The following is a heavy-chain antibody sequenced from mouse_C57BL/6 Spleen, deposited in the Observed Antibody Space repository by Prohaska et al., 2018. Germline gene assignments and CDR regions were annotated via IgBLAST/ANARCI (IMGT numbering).Heavy chain of an antibody. V-gene: IGHV1-55*01. CDR1: GYTFTSYW. Sequence: SVKMSCKASGYTFTSYWLTWVQQRPGQGLAWIGAIYPSSGSTDDNEKFKNKATLTVDTADSTAYMQLSSLTSEDSAVYYCERYNYGSSYRDYWGQGTTLTVSS. CDR3: ERYNYGSSYRDY. CDR2: IYPSSGST. J-gene: IGHJ2*01. D-gene: IGHD1-1*01.